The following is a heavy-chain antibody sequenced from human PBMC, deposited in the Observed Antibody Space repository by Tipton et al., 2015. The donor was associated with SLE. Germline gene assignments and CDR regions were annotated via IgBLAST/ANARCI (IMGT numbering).Heavy chain of an antibody. Sequence: TLSLTCTVSGGSISSSSYYWSWIRQPPGKGLEWIGYIYTSGSTNYNPSLKSRVTISVDTSKNQFSLKLSSVTAADTAVYYCVRDGGLLFFDPWGQGTLVTVSS. CDR1: GGSISSSSYY. CDR2: IYTSGST. V-gene: IGHV4-61*09. J-gene: IGHJ5*02. CDR3: VRDGGLLFFDP. D-gene: IGHD3-16*02.